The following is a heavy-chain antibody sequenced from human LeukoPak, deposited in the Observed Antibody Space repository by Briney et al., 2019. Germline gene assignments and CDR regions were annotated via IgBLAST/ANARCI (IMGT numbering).Heavy chain of an antibody. CDR2: INSDGSTT. D-gene: IGHD1-26*01. V-gene: IGHV3-74*01. Sequence: GGSLRLSCAASGFTFSRYWMYWVRQGPGKGLVWVSRINSDGSTTNYADSVKDRFTISRDNAKNTLYLQMNSLRAEDTAVYYCASGGGPEKYYAEYFQHWGQGTLVTVSS. J-gene: IGHJ1*01. CDR1: GFTFSRYW. CDR3: ASGGGPEKYYAEYFQH.